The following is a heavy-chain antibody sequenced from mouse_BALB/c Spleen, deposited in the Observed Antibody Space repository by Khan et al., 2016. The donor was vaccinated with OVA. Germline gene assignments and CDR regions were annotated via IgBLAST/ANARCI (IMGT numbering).Heavy chain of an antibody. CDR3: ARDRIDY. Sequence: QVQLQQSGAELAKPGASVKMSCKASGYTFSNYWIHWVKQRPGQGLEWIGYINPSSRYTYYNQTFNDKATLTTDKSSSTAYMQLSSLTSEDSAVYYCARDRIDYWGQGTTLTVSS. CDR1: GYTFSNYW. CDR2: INPSSRYT. V-gene: IGHV1-7*01. J-gene: IGHJ2*01.